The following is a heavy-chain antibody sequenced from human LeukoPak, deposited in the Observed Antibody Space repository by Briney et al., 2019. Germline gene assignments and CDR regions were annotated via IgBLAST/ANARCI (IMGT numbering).Heavy chain of an antibody. CDR3: ARDKYRVDAFDI. D-gene: IGHD3-16*02. J-gene: IGHJ3*02. CDR2: ISAYNGNT. V-gene: IGHV1-18*01. CDR1: GYTFTIYG. Sequence: EASVKVSCTASGYTFTIYGISWVRQAPGQGLEWMGWISAYNGNTNYAQKLQGRVTMTADTSTSTAYMELRSLRSDDTAVYYCARDKYRVDAFDIWGQGTMVTVSS.